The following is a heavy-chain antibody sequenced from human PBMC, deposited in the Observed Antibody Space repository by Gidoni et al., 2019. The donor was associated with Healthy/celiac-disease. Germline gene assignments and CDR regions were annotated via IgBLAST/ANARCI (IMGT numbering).Heavy chain of an antibody. Sequence: QLQLQESGPGLVKPSETLSLTCTVSGGSISSSSYYWGWIRQPPGKGLEWIGSIYYSGSTYYNPSLKSRVTISVDTSKNQFSLKLSSVTAADTAVYYCARVDYYGSGSNQAYYFDYWGQGTLVTVSS. V-gene: IGHV4-39*01. CDR2: IYYSGST. CDR3: ARVDYYGSGSNQAYYFDY. D-gene: IGHD3-10*01. J-gene: IGHJ4*02. CDR1: GGSISSSSYY.